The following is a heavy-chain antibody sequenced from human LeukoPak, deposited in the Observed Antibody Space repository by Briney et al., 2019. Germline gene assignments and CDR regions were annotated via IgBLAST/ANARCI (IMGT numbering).Heavy chain of an antibody. J-gene: IGHJ4*02. CDR2: ITWDGSST. Sequence: GGSLRLSCAASGFIFDDYTMHWVRQAPGKNLEWVSLITWDGSSTDYSDSVKGRFTISRDNNKNSLFLQMNGLRTEDSAFYYCATGSTSSYYHFDYWGRGTLVTVSS. V-gene: IGHV3-43*01. CDR3: ATGSTSSYYHFDY. CDR1: GFIFDDYT. D-gene: IGHD1-26*01.